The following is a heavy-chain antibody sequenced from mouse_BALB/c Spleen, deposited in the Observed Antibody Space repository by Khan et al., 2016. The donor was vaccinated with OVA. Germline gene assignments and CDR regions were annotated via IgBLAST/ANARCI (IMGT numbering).Heavy chain of an antibody. D-gene: IGHD2-12*01. CDR3: ARDSSRYNYAMDY. CDR2: ISYSGST. V-gene: IGHV3-2*02. Sequence: EVKLLESGPGLVKPSQSLSLTCTVTGYSITSDYAWNWIRQFPGNKLEWMGYISYSGSTNYNPALKSRISITRDTSKNQFFLQLNSVTTEDTATYYWARDSSRYNYAMDYWGQGTSVTVSS. CDR1: GYSITSDYA. J-gene: IGHJ4*01.